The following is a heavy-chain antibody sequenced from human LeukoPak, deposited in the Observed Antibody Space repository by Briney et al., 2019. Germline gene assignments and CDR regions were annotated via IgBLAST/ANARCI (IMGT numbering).Heavy chain of an antibody. V-gene: IGHV7-4-1*02. D-gene: IGHD6-13*01. CDR1: GYTFTSYA. Sequence: ASVKVSCKASGYTFTSYAMNWVRQAPGQGLAWMEWINTNTGNPTYAQGFTGRFVFSLDTSVSTAYLQISSLKAEDTAVYYCARAGSWYYLIDAFDIWGQGTMVTVSS. J-gene: IGHJ3*02. CDR2: INTNTGNP. CDR3: ARAGSWYYLIDAFDI.